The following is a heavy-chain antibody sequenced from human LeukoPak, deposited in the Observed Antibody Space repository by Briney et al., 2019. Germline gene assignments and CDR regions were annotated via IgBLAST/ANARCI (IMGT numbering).Heavy chain of an antibody. CDR2: IYCSGST. J-gene: IGHJ5*02. Sequence: SETLSPTCTVSGGSISSYYWSWIRQPPGKGLEWIGYIYCSGSTNYNPSLKSRVTISVDTSKNQFSLKLSSVTAADTAVYYCATYGSGSYYRADWFDPWGQGTLVTVSS. CDR1: GGSISSYY. CDR3: ATYGSGSYYRADWFDP. V-gene: IGHV4-59*01. D-gene: IGHD3-10*01.